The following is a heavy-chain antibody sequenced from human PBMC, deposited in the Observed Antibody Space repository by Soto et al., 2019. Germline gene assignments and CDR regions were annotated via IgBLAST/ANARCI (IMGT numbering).Heavy chain of an antibody. CDR1: GFTFSSYG. J-gene: IGHJ6*02. CDR3: ARVLWFGELLKGSYGMDV. D-gene: IGHD3-10*01. Sequence: GGSLRLSCAASGFTFSSYGMHWVRQAPGKGLEWVAVISYDGSNKYYADSGKGRFTISRDNSKNTLYLQMNSLRAEDTAVYYCARVLWFGELLKGSYGMDVWGQGTTVTVSS. V-gene: IGHV3-30*03. CDR2: ISYDGSNK.